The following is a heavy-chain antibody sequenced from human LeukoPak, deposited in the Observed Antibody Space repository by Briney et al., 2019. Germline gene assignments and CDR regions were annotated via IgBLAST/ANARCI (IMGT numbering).Heavy chain of an antibody. V-gene: IGHV4-4*02. CDR1: GGSISSSNW. CDR2: IYHSGST. J-gene: IGHJ5*02. D-gene: IGHD3-22*01. CDR3: ARGVTMIGRLRFDP. Sequence: PSGTLSLTCGVSGGSISSSNWWSWVRQPPGKGLEWIGEIYHSGSTYYNPSLRSRVTISVDTSKNQFSLKLSSVTAADTAVYYCARGVTMIGRLRFDPWGQGTLVTVSS.